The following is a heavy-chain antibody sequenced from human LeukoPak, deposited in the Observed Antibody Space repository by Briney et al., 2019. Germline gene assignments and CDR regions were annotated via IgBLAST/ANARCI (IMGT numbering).Heavy chain of an antibody. V-gene: IGHV4-34*01. CDR1: GGSFSGYY. J-gene: IGHJ4*02. CDR3: ARVGPVKYYYDSSGYFPDY. Sequence: SETLSLTCAVYGGSFSGYYWSWIRQPPGKGLEWIGEINHSGSTNYNPSLKSRVTISVDTSKNQFSLKLSSVTAADTAVYYCARVGPVKYYYDSSGYFPDYWGQGTLVTVSS. D-gene: IGHD3-22*01. CDR2: INHSGST.